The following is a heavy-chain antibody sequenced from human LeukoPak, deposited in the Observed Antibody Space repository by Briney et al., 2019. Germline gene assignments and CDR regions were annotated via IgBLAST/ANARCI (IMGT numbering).Heavy chain of an antibody. CDR1: GGSISSSTYY. V-gene: IGHV4-61*05. D-gene: IGHD2-21*02. Sequence: SETLSLSCTVSGGSISSSTYYWGWIRPPPGKELEWMGYIYYSGSTNYNPSLKSRVSISVATSTTQFSLKLSSVTAADTAVYYCARRAGADSHPYDYWGQGTLVTVSS. J-gene: IGHJ4*02. CDR2: IYYSGST. CDR3: ARRAGADSHPYDY.